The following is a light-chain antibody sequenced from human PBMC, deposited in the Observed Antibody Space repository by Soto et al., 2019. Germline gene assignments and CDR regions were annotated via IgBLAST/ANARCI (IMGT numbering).Light chain of an antibody. CDR2: GAS. J-gene: IGKJ4*01. Sequence: ENVLTQSPGTLSLSPGERATLSCRASQSVSSSYLAWYQQKPGQAPRLLIFGASSRATGIPDRFGGSGSGTDFTLTIRRLEPEDFAVYYCQQYGSSPLTFGGGTKVEIK. V-gene: IGKV3-20*01. CDR1: QSVSSSY. CDR3: QQYGSSPLT.